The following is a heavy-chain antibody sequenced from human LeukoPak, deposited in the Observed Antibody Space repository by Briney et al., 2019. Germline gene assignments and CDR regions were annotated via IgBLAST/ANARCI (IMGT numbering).Heavy chain of an antibody. J-gene: IGHJ4*02. V-gene: IGHV3-30*02. CDR3: AKGEVVAASIFDY. D-gene: IGHD2-15*01. Sequence: PGGSLRLSCAASGFTFSTYGTHWVRQAPGKGLEWVAFIRYDGSNKYYADSVKGRFTISRDNSKNTLYLQMNSLRAEDTAVYYCAKGEVVAASIFDYWGQGTLVTVSS. CDR2: IRYDGSNK. CDR1: GFTFSTYG.